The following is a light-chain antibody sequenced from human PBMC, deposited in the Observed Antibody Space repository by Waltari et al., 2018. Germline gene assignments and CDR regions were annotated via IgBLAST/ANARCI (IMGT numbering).Light chain of an antibody. CDR2: GAS. J-gene: IGKJ4*01. CDR3: QQFNSYPLT. Sequence: AAQLTQSPSSLSASVGDRVTITCRASQGISSALAWYQRKPGKAPKLLIYGASILESGVPSRFNGRGSGTDFILTISSLQPEDFATYYCQQFNSYPLTFGGGTKVEIK. CDR1: QGISSA. V-gene: IGKV1-13*02.